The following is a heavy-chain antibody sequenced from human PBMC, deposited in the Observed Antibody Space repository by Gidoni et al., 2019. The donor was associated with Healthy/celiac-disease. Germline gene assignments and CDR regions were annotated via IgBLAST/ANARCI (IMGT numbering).Heavy chain of an antibody. D-gene: IGHD2-2*01. CDR1: GYTFTGYS. CDR2: INPNSGGT. V-gene: IGHV1-2*02. CDR3: ARVGPLCSSTSCYYYGMDV. Sequence: QVQLVQSGAEVKKPGSSVKVSCKASGYTFTGYSMHWVRQAPGQGLEWMGWINPNSGGTNYAQKFKGRVTMTRDTSISTAYMELSRLRSDDTAVYYCARVGPLCSSTSCYYYGMDVWGQGTTVTVSS. J-gene: IGHJ6*02.